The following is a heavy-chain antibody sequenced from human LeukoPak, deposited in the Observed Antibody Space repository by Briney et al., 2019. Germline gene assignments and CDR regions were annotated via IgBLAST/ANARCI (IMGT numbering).Heavy chain of an antibody. CDR3: AKAYSSSLYGDAFHI. V-gene: IGHV3-23*01. Sequence: GGSLRLSCAGSGFTFKFYAMTWVRPAPGKGLEWVSGITGDASVTYDADSVKGRFNISRDNSKNTLYLQLNSLRVEDTAVYYCAKAYSSSLYGDAFHIWSQGTKVTVSP. CDR2: ITGDASVT. D-gene: IGHD6-13*01. J-gene: IGHJ3*02. CDR1: GFTFKFYA.